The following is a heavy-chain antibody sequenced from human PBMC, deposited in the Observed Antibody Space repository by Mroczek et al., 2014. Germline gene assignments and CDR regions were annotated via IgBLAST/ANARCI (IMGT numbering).Heavy chain of an antibody. Sequence: VQLVQSGAEVKKPGASVKVSCKASGYTFTSYDINWVRQATGQGLEWMGWMNPNSGNTGYAQKFQGRVTMTRNTSISTAYMELSSLRSEDTAVYYCARLFCSSTSCYGLRFYGWFDLWGQGTLVTVSS. J-gene: IGHJ5*02. V-gene: IGHV1-8*01. CDR1: GYTFTSYD. CDR3: ARLFCSSTSCYGLRFYGWFDL. CDR2: MNPNSGNT. D-gene: IGHD2-2*01.